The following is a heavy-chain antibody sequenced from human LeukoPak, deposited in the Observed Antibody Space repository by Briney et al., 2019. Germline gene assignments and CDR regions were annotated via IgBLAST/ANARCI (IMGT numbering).Heavy chain of an antibody. CDR3: ARESVLDYGDYVGYFDY. J-gene: IGHJ4*02. D-gene: IGHD4-17*01. V-gene: IGHV1-18*01. CDR1: GYTFTSYG. Sequence: ASVKVSCKASGYTFTSYGISWVRQAPGQGLEWMGWISAYNGNTNYAQKPQGRVTMTTDTSTSAAYMELRSLRSDDTAVYYCARESVLDYGDYVGYFDYWGQGTLVTVSS. CDR2: ISAYNGNT.